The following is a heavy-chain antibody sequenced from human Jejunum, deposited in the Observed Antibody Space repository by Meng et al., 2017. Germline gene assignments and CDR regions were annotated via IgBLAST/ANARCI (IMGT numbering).Heavy chain of an antibody. Sequence: ASVKVSCKASGYTFTKFAMNWVRQAPGQGLEWMGWINTNTGNPTYAQGFTGRFVFSLDTSVSTAYLQISSLKAEDTAVYYCARDMGDGTNGVCSNECLDPWGQGTLVTVPQ. CDR3: ARDMGDGTNGVCSNECLDP. V-gene: IGHV7-4-1*02. CDR1: GYTFTKFA. J-gene: IGHJ5*02. CDR2: INTNTGNP. D-gene: IGHD2-8*01.